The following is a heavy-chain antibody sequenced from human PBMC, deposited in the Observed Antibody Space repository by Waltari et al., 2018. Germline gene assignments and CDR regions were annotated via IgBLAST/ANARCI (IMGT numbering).Heavy chain of an antibody. D-gene: IGHD6-13*01. Sequence: QVQLQESGPGLVKPSQTLSLTCTVSGGSISRGSYYWSWIRQPAGKGLEWIGRIYTSGSTNYNPSLKSRVTISVDTSKNQFSLKLSSVTAADTAVYYCAREQQQLPFDYWGQGTLVTVSS. CDR1: GGSISRGSYY. V-gene: IGHV4-61*02. J-gene: IGHJ4*02. CDR3: AREQQQLPFDY. CDR2: IYTSGST.